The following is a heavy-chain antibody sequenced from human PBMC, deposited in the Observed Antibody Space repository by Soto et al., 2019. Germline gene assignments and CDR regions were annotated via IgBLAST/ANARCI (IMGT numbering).Heavy chain of an antibody. D-gene: IGHD3-22*01. CDR2: VGPSGAST. J-gene: IGHJ4*02. V-gene: IGHV3-23*01. CDR1: GFTFGSYA. Sequence: GESLTLSCAASGFTFGSYAMGWVRQPPGKGLEWVSSVGPSGASTKYADSVKGPLTVSRDIFKSTLYLHMSSLRAEDTALYFCAKLYYYDSTGYFRHFDNWGQGTLVTVSS. CDR3: AKLYYYDSTGYFRHFDN.